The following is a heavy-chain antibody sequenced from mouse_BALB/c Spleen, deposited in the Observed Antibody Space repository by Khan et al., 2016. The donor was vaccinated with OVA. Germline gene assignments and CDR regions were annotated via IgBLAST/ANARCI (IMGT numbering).Heavy chain of an antibody. J-gene: IGHJ4*01. CDR1: GYTFTSYD. Sequence: QVQLQQSGAEVVKSGASVKLSCKASGYTFTSYDLNWVRQRPEQGLEWIGWIFPEDGTTKYNEKFKGKATLTTDQSSSTAYIQLSRLTSEDSAVYFWARRRGSMDYWGQGTSVTVTS. V-gene: IGHV1S56*01. CDR2: IFPEDGTT. CDR3: ARRRGSMDY.